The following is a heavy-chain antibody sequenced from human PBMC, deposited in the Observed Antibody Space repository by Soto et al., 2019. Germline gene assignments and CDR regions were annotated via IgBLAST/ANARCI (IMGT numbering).Heavy chain of an antibody. CDR2: IDPRGGST. J-gene: IGHJ6*02. V-gene: IGHV1-46*01. CDR3: ARDGYYSGSGSYVSGMDV. CDR1: GYTFTSYY. D-gene: IGHD3-10*01. Sequence: ASVTVSCKASGYTFTSYYMHWVRQAPGQGLEWMGIIDPRGGSTSYAQKFQGRVTMTRDTSTSTVYMELSSLRSEDTAVYYCARDGYYSGSGSYVSGMDVWGQGTTVTVSS.